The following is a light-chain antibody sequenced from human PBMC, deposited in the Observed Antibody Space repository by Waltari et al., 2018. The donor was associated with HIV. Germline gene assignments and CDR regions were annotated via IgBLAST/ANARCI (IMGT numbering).Light chain of an antibody. CDR2: EVN. J-gene: IGLJ2*01. CDR1: SSVVGAYNY. Sequence: QSALTQPPSTSGSRGQSVTIPCTVSSSVVGAYNYLSWYQQYPGMAPKRIIYEVNKPPSGVRVRCSCSKSGNPTSLTVSRLQAEGVAECYWSSYAGSAVVFGGGTKLTV. V-gene: IGLV2-8*01. CDR3: SSYAGSAVV.